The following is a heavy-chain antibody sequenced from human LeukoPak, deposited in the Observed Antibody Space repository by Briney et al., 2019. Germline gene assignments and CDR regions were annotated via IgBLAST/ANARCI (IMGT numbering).Heavy chain of an antibody. V-gene: IGHV3-23*01. Sequence: GGSLRLSCAASGFTLSSYSMNWVRQAPGKGLEWVSGISSSGGTTYYADSVRGRFTISRDNSKNTVYLQMRSLRAEDTAVYYCAHPSSGWTSFDYWGQGTLVTVSS. CDR2: ISSSGGTT. J-gene: IGHJ4*02. D-gene: IGHD6-19*01. CDR1: GFTLSSYS. CDR3: AHPSSGWTSFDY.